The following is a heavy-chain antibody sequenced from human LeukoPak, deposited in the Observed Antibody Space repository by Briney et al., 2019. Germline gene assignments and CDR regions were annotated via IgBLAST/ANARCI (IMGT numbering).Heavy chain of an antibody. CDR3: ARVFRPIGPFDY. CDR1: GFTFSDYY. J-gene: IGHJ4*02. Sequence: GGSLRLSCAASGFTFSDYYMSWIRQAPGKGLEWLSYISNSGNTIYYADSVKGRFTISRDNAKNSLYLQMNSLRAEDTAVYYCARVFRPIGPFDYWGQGTLVTVSS. CDR2: ISNSGNTI. V-gene: IGHV3-11*01. D-gene: IGHD1-26*01.